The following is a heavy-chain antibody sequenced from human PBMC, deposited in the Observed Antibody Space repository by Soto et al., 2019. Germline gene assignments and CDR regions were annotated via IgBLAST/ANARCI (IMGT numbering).Heavy chain of an antibody. Sequence: TSETLSLTCSVSGGSVSNKTYYWSWIRQPPGKRLEWIGYVYYSGTTNYNPSLKSRVTISVDLSKNQFSLRLSSVTTADTALYYCARTKAVPTTLRSRYSFDYWGQGTLVTVSS. CDR1: GGSVSNKTYY. CDR3: ARTKAVPTTLRSRYSFDY. D-gene: IGHD1-26*01. CDR2: VYYSGTT. V-gene: IGHV4-61*01. J-gene: IGHJ4*02.